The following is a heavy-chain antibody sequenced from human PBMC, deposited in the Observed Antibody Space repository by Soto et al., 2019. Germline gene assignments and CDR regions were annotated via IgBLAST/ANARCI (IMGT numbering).Heavy chain of an antibody. V-gene: IGHV3-7*05. CDR1: GFTFSSYW. J-gene: IGHJ4*02. CDR2: IKQDGSEK. Sequence: GGSLRLSCAASGFTFSSYWMSWVRQAPGKGLEWVANIKQDGSEKYYVDSVKGRFTISRDNAKNSLYLQMNSLRAEDTAVYYCARATSYSSGWYEEGYFDYWGQGTLVTVSS. CDR3: ARATSYSSGWYEEGYFDY. D-gene: IGHD6-19*01.